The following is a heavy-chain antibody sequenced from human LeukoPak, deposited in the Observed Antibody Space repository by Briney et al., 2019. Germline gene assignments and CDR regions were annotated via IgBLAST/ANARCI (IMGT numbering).Heavy chain of an antibody. V-gene: IGHV7-4-1*02. CDR1: GYSFSSHA. CDR2: INTNTGNP. J-gene: IGHJ4*02. CDR3: GRVVFYSSGSKSNRVDY. D-gene: IGHD6-19*01. Sequence: ASVKVSCKTPGYSFSSHAISWVRQAPGQWPEWMGWINTNTGNPTYAQGFTGRYVFSLDTSVSTAYLQISGLKADDTAVYYCGRVVFYSSGSKSNRVDYWGQGTLVTVSS.